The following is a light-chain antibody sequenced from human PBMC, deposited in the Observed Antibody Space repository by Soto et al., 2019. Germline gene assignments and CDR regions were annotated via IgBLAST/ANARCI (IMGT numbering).Light chain of an antibody. CDR3: QQYNTYPLT. J-gene: IGKJ4*01. CDR2: KAS. V-gene: IGKV1-5*03. Sequence: DILMTQSPSTLSASVGDRVTITCRASQSISTWLAWYQQKPGKAPKLLIYKASSLEGGVPSRFSGSGSGTEFNITVSSLRPDDFATYYCQQYNTYPLTLGGGTTVEIK. CDR1: QSISTW.